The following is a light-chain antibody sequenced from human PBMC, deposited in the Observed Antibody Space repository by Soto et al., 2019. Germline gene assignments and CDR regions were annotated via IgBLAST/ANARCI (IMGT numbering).Light chain of an antibody. V-gene: IGLV1-51*01. Sequence: QSVLTQPPSVSAAPGQKVTISCSGSNSNIGANSVSWYQHLPGTAPKVVIYDDDKRPSGIPDRFSGSKSGTSATLDITGLQIGDEADYYCGTWHSTLSVEWVFGGGTKVTLL. CDR1: NSNIGANS. J-gene: IGLJ3*02. CDR3: GTWHSTLSVEWV. CDR2: DDD.